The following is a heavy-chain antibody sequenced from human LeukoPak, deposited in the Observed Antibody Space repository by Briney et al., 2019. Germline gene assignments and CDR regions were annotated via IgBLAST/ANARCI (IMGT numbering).Heavy chain of an antibody. Sequence: GASVKVSCKASGYTFTSYAMGWVRQAPGHGLEWMGWINTNTGNPTYAQGFTGRFVFSLDTSVSTAYLQISSLKAEDTAVYYCATSPGIAAPSGYYFDHWGQGTLVTVSS. J-gene: IGHJ4*02. CDR1: GYTFTSYA. V-gene: IGHV7-4-1*02. CDR3: ATSPGIAAPSGYYFDH. CDR2: INTNTGNP. D-gene: IGHD6-13*01.